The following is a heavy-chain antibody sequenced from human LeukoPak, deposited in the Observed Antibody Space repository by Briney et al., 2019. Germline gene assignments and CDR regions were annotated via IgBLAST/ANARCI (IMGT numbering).Heavy chain of an antibody. CDR2: ISGSGGGT. CDR3: AKDRGYSGSGGFDY. J-gene: IGHJ4*02. D-gene: IGHD5-12*01. CDR1: GFTFSSFA. Sequence: QPGGSLRLSCAASGFTFSSFAMSWVRQAPGKGLEWVSAISGSGGGTYYADSVKGRFTISRDNSKNTLYLQMNSLRAEDTATYYCAKDRGYSGSGGFDYWGQGILVTVSS. V-gene: IGHV3-23*01.